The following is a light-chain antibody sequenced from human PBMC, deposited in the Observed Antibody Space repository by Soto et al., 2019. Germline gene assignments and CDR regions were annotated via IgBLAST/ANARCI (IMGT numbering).Light chain of an antibody. J-gene: IGKJ2*01. V-gene: IGKV3-15*01. CDR1: QAIRTN. CDR2: GSS. Sequence: EIVMTQDPVSLSVSPGERVTLSCRASQAIRTNLAWYQQKVGQAPRLLIYGSSTGATGIPARFSGSGSGTEFTLTISSLQSEDFAVYYCQQYNHWPPGYTFGQGTKLEI. CDR3: QQYNHWPPGYT.